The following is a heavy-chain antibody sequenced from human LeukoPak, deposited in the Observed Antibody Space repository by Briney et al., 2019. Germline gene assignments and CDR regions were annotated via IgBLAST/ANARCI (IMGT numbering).Heavy chain of an antibody. CDR2: IRYDGSNK. Sequence: GGSLRLSWAASGFTFSSYGMHWVRQAPGKGLEWVAFIRYDGSNKYYADSVKGRFTISRDNSKNTLYLQMNSLRAEDTAVYYCAKESYYGSGKRGAFDIWGQGTMVTVSS. CDR3: AKESYYGSGKRGAFDI. D-gene: IGHD3-10*01. V-gene: IGHV3-30*02. CDR1: GFTFSSYG. J-gene: IGHJ3*02.